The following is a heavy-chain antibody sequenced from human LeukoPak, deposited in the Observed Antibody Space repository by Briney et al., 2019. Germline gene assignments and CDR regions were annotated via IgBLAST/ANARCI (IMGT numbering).Heavy chain of an antibody. V-gene: IGHV4-59*01. D-gene: IGHD3-10*01. J-gene: IGHJ4*02. Sequence: SETLSLTCTVSGGSMSNYYWSWIRQPPGKGLEWIGYIYYSGSTNYSPSLKSRVTISLDTSKSQFSLKLTSVTTADTAVYYCARSYGSGSYFDNWGQGTLVIVSS. CDR1: GGSMSNYY. CDR3: ARSYGSGSYFDN. CDR2: IYYSGST.